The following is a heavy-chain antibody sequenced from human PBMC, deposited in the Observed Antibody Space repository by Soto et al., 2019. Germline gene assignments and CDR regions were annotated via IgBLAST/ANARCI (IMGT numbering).Heavy chain of an antibody. J-gene: IGHJ4*02. CDR2: IYYSGST. CDR1: GGSISSTGYY. V-gene: IGHV4-39*01. D-gene: IGHD3-3*01. Sequence: SETRSLTCTVSGGSISSTGYYWGWIRQPPGKGLEWIGSIYYSGSTYYNPSLKSRVTISVDTAKNQFSLRLSSVTAADTAVYYCARGYYETWSRSGDYFDSWGQGTLVTVS. CDR3: ARGYYETWSRSGDYFDS.